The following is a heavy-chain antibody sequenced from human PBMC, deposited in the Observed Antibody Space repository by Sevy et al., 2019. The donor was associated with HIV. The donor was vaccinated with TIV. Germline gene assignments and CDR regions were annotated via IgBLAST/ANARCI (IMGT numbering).Heavy chain of an antibody. CDR2: ISSSSSYI. CDR3: ARDRDGSGSSGGYGMDV. Sequence: GGSLRLSCVASGLTFSGYSMKWVRQAPGKGLEWVSSISSSSSYIYYADSVKGRFTISRDNAKKSLYLQVNSLRAEDTAVYYCARDRDGSGSSGGYGMDVWGQGTTVTVSS. V-gene: IGHV3-21*01. CDR1: GLTFSGYS. D-gene: IGHD3-10*01. J-gene: IGHJ6*02.